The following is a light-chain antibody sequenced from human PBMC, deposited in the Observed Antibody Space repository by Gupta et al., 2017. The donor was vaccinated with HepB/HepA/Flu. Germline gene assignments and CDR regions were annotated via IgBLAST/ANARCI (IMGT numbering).Light chain of an antibody. CDR3: MQCLQHPRT. Sequence: DIVMTQPPLSLSVTPGQPSSISCKSSQSLLHSDGKNYLYWYLQKPGQPPPLLIYEDYNRGSGVPERFSGRGSGTYFTRKISRVEAEDVGIYYCMQCLQHPRTFGQGTRLEIK. CDR1: QSLLHSDGKNY. J-gene: IGKJ1*01. V-gene: IGKV2D-29*01. CDR2: EDY.